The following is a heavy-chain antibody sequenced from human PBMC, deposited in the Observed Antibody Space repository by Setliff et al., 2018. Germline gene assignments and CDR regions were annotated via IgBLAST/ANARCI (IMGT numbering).Heavy chain of an antibody. Sequence: GASVKVSCKASGDTFSTYALSWVRQAPGQGLEWVGRIIPLFGTANYLQDFQGRVTITADESTDTVYMELSDLRFEDTAMYYCARDWELESNRHPAIFDIWGQGTRVTVSS. J-gene: IGHJ3*02. CDR2: IIPLFGTA. V-gene: IGHV1-69*13. CDR3: ARDWELESNRHPAIFDI. D-gene: IGHD3-10*01. CDR1: GDTFSTYA.